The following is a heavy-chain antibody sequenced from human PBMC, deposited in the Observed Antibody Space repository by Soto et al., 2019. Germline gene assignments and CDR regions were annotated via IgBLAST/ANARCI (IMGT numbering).Heavy chain of an antibody. CDR2: IYYSGST. D-gene: IGHD1-1*01. Sequence: SDTLSLTCTVSGGSISSYYWSWIRQPPGKGLEWIGYIYYSGSTNYNPSLKSRVTISVDTSKNQFSLKLSSVTAAGTAVYYCARDADVTGKNAYYYYGVDVWGQGTRVTVSS. CDR1: GGSISSYY. J-gene: IGHJ6*01. V-gene: IGHV4-59*01. CDR3: ARDADVTGKNAYYYYGVDV.